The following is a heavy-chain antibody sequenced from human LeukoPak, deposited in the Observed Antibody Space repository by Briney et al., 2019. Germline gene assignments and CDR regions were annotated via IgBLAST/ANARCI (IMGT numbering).Heavy chain of an antibody. CDR2: INPNSGGT. Sequence: ASVKVSCKASGYTFTGYYMHWVRQAPGQGLEWMGWINPNSGGTNYAQEFQGRVTMTRDTSISTAYMELSRLRSDDTAVYYCAREGIAARPNYWGQGTLVTVSS. D-gene: IGHD6-6*01. CDR1: GYTFTGYY. CDR3: AREGIAARPNY. J-gene: IGHJ4*02. V-gene: IGHV1-2*02.